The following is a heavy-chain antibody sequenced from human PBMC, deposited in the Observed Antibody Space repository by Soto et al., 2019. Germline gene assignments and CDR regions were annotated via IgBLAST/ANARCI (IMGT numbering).Heavy chain of an antibody. Sequence: ASVKVSCKASGGTFSSYAISWVRQAPGQGLEWMGGIIPIFGTANYAQKFQGRVTITADESTSTAYMELSSLRSEGTAVYYCARPSGDYDFWSGYYYGMDVWGQGTTVTVSS. V-gene: IGHV1-69*13. J-gene: IGHJ6*02. CDR3: ARPSGDYDFWSGYYYGMDV. CDR2: IIPIFGTA. CDR1: GGTFSSYA. D-gene: IGHD3-3*01.